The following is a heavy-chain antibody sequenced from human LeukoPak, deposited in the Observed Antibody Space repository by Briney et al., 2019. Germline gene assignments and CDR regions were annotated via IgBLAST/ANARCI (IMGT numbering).Heavy chain of an antibody. D-gene: IGHD6-13*01. CDR1: GFTFSTYG. Sequence: PGGSLRLSCAASGFTFSTYGMHWVRQAPGKGLEWVAVIWNDRNKKHYADSVKGRFTISRDNSKNTLYLQMNSLRAEDTAVYYCAKDHSSSWYYFDYWGQGTLVTVSS. CDR3: AKDHSSSWYYFDY. J-gene: IGHJ4*02. CDR2: IWNDRNKK. V-gene: IGHV3-33*06.